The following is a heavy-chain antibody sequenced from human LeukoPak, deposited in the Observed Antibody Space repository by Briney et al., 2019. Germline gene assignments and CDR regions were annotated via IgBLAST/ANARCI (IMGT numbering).Heavy chain of an antibody. D-gene: IGHD1-26*01. CDR2: INHSGST. CDR3: ARGHPYSGSYYYFDY. J-gene: IGHJ4*02. V-gene: IGHV4-34*01. CDR1: GGSFSGYY. Sequence: PSETLSLTCAVYGGSFSGYYWSWIRQPPGKGLEWIGEINHSGSTNYNPSLKSRVTISVDTPKNQFSLKLSSVTAADTAVYYCARGHPYSGSYYYFDYWGQGTLVTVSS.